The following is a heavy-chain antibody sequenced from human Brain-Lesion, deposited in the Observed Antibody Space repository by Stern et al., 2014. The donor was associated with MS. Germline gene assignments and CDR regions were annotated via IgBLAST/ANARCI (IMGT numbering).Heavy chain of an antibody. CDR1: GFTFRSSG. V-gene: IGHV3-33*06. CDR3: AKDKKDSSGWNLYFYGMDV. Sequence: MQLVESGGGVVQPGRSLRLSCAVSGFTFRSSGMYWVRQAPGKGLEWVAGIRLDGTKKNYIESVKGRFTISRDNSKNTLSLQMTSLRAEDTAVYYCAKDKKDSSGWNLYFYGMDVWGQGTTVIVSS. J-gene: IGHJ6*02. D-gene: IGHD6-19*01. CDR2: IRLDGTKK.